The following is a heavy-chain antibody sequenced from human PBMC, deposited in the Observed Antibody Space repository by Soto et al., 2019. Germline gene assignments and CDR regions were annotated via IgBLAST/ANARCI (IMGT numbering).Heavy chain of an antibody. CDR2: IYWDDSK. CDR1: GFSLSTSGVG. CDR3: AHKGAEDWPLDY. J-gene: IGHJ4*02. V-gene: IGHV2-5*02. D-gene: IGHD3-9*01. Sequence: QITLKESGPTLVRPTQPLTLTWAFSGFSLSTSGVGVGWIRQPPGKALEWLAVIYWDDSKHYSPSLRSRLTITNATSKNQVVLTMTNMAPRATGTYYCAHKGAEDWPLDYWGQGTLVTVSS.